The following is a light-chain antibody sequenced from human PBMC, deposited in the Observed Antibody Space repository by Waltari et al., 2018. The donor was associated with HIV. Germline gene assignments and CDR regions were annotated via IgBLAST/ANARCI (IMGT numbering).Light chain of an antibody. V-gene: IGLV2-14*03. Sequence: QSALTQPPSVSGSPGQSITISCTGTGAEIGAYNYVAWYQKLPDSVPKLIIYDVTSRPSGISDRFSASKSGNAASLTISGLQAEDEGDYYCSSYTTFNTVIFGGGTKLTVL. J-gene: IGLJ2*01. CDR2: DVT. CDR1: GAEIGAYNY. CDR3: SSYTTFNTVI.